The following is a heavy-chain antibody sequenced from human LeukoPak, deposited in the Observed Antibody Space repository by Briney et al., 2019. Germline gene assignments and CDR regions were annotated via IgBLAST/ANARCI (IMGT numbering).Heavy chain of an antibody. V-gene: IGHV3-48*01. D-gene: IGHD6-19*01. Sequence: PGGSLRLSCSASGFTFSSYSINWVRQAPGKGLEWLSYINGRSSNIHYADSVKGRFTISRDNAKNSLYLQMNSLRAEDTAVYYCARVPSSGWSRPYYFDYWGQGTLVTVSS. CDR3: ARVPSSGWSRPYYFDY. CDR2: INGRSSNI. CDR1: GFTFSSYS. J-gene: IGHJ4*02.